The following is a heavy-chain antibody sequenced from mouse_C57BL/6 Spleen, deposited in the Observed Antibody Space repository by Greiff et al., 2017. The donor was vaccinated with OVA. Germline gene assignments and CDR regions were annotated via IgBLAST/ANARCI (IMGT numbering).Heavy chain of an antibody. Sequence: EVQLQQSGPELVKPGASVKIPCKASGYTFTDYNMDWVKQSHGKSLEWIGDINPNNGGTIYNQKFKGKATLTVDKSSSTAYMELRSLTSEDTAVYYCARLGIYYYGSSYDYYAMDYWGQGTSVTVSS. CDR2: INPNNGGT. J-gene: IGHJ4*01. CDR1: GYTFTDYN. CDR3: ARLGIYYYGSSYDYYAMDY. V-gene: IGHV1-18*01. D-gene: IGHD1-1*01.